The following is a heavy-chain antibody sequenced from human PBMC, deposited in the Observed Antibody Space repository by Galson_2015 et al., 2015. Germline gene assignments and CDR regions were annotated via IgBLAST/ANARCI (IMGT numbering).Heavy chain of an antibody. CDR2: VGTDDT. CDR3: VKDRVAGHGLWDAFDI. CDR1: GITFSSYG. D-gene: IGHD3/OR15-3a*01. V-gene: IGHV3-23*01. J-gene: IGHJ3*02. Sequence: SLRLSCAAFGITFSSYGMTWVCQAPGKGLEWVSSVGTDDTYYADSVKGRFTISRDNYESMIYLQMSSLRDEDTAMYYCVKDRVAGHGLWDAFDIWGQGTMVTVSS.